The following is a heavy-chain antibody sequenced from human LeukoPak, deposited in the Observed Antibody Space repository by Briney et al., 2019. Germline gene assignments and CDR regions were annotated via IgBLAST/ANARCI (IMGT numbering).Heavy chain of an antibody. CDR2: IIPIFGTA. Sequence: ASVTVSCKASGGTFSSYAISWVRQAPGQGLEWMGGIIPIFGTANYAQKFQGRVTITADESTSTAYMELSSLRSEDTAVYYCARTLSDYYDSSGYYYWGQGTLVTVSS. V-gene: IGHV1-69*13. CDR1: GGTFSSYA. D-gene: IGHD3-22*01. J-gene: IGHJ4*02. CDR3: ARTLSDYYDSSGYYY.